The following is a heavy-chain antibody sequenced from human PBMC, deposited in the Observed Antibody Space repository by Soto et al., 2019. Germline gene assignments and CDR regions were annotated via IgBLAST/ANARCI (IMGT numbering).Heavy chain of an antibody. J-gene: IGHJ6*02. Sequence: GASVKVSCKASGYTFTSYAMHWVRQAPGQRLEWMGWINAGNGNTKYSQKFQGRVTITRDTSASTAYMELSSLRSEDTAVYYCARVYSSSWYGYYYYGMDAWGQGTTVTVSS. CDR2: INAGNGNT. V-gene: IGHV1-3*01. D-gene: IGHD6-13*01. CDR1: GYTFTSYA. CDR3: ARVYSSSWYGYYYYGMDA.